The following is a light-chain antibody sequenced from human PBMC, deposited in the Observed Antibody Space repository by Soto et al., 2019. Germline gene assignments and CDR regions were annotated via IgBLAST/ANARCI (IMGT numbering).Light chain of an antibody. J-gene: IGLJ2*01. V-gene: IGLV2-23*02. Sequence: QSALTQPASVSGSPGQSITISCTGTSSDVGSYNLVSWYQQHPCKAPKLMIYEVSKRPSGVSNRFSGSKSGNTASLTISGLQAEDEADYYCCSYAGSSTFGVVFGGGTKLTVL. CDR2: EVS. CDR1: SSDVGSYNL. CDR3: CSYAGSSTFGVV.